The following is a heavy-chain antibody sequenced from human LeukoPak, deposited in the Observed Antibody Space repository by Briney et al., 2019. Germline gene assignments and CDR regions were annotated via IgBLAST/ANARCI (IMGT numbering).Heavy chain of an antibody. CDR2: INPNSGGT. Sequence: GASVKVSCKASGYTFTGYYMHWVRQAPGQGLEWMGWINPNSGGTNYAQKFQGRVTMTRDTSISTAYMELSRLRSDDTAVYYCARDGLRVMVYRLYYMDVWGKGTTVTVSS. D-gene: IGHD2-8*01. CDR3: ARDGLRVMVYRLYYMDV. V-gene: IGHV1-2*02. J-gene: IGHJ6*03. CDR1: GYTFTGYY.